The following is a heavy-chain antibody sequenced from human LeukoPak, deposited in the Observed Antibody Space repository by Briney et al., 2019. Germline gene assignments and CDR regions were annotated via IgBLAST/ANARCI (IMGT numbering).Heavy chain of an antibody. V-gene: IGHV3-30*05. CDR2: ISYDGSNK. CDR1: GFIFNNYG. D-gene: IGHD4-23*01. CDR3: ARGGHYDYGGKTWIDY. Sequence: GGCLRLSSAAYGFIFNNYGLIWVRQAPGKGIEWVGVISYDGSNKYYADSVKGRFTISRDNSRNTLYLQMNSLRAEDTAVYYCARGGHYDYGGKTWIDYWGQGTLVTVSS. J-gene: IGHJ4*02.